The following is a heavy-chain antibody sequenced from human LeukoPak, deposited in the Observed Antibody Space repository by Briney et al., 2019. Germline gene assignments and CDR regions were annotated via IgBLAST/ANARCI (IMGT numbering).Heavy chain of an antibody. V-gene: IGHV4-4*02. Sequence: SETLSLTCAVSGGSISGSNWWSWVRQPPGKGLEWIGEIYHSGSTNYNPSLKSRVTIPVDKSKNQFSLKLSSVTAAATAVYYCARSCSGGSCYSTFDYWGQGTLVTVSS. CDR2: IYHSGST. D-gene: IGHD2-15*01. CDR3: ARSCSGGSCYSTFDY. CDR1: GGSISGSNW. J-gene: IGHJ4*02.